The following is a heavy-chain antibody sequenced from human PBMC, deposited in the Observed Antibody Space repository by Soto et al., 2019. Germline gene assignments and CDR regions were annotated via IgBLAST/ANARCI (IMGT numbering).Heavy chain of an antibody. CDR2: INTGNGNT. D-gene: IGHD3-10*01. CDR1: VYTFTSYA. V-gene: IGHV1-3*04. Sequence: ASVXVAFRASVYTFTSYAMQFFLQAPGQRHEWMGRINTGNGNTKYSQKLQGRVTITRDTSASTAYMELDRLRSEDTAVYYCARPYSYGSGSYFDAFHLWGQGT. CDR3: ARPYSYGSGSYFDAFHL. J-gene: IGHJ3*01.